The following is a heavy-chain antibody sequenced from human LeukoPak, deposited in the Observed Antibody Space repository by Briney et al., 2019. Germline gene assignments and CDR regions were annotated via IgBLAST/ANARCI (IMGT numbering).Heavy chain of an antibody. J-gene: IGHJ4*02. CDR2: ISSSSSYI. Sequence: PGGSLRLSCAASGFTFSSYEMNWVRQAPGKGLEWVSSISSSSSYIYYADSVKGRFTISRDNAKSSLYLQMNSLRAEDTAVYYCARDLPYYYDSSGYSHWGQGTLVTVSS. V-gene: IGHV3-21*01. CDR3: ARDLPYYYDSSGYSH. CDR1: GFTFSSYE. D-gene: IGHD3-22*01.